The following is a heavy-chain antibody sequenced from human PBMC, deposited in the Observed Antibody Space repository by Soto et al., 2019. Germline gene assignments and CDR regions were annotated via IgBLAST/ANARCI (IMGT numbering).Heavy chain of an antibody. CDR3: ARLRSSGLDWFDP. V-gene: IGHV4-59*08. Sequence: PETLSLTCTLSGPSISSYYSSWVRQPPEKGLEWIGYIYYSGSTNYNPSLKSRVPISVDTPKDQFSLKLSAVTAADTAGYYCARLRSSGLDWFDPWGQGTLVTVSS. J-gene: IGHJ5*02. CDR2: IYYSGST. D-gene: IGHD6-6*01. CDR1: GPSISSYY.